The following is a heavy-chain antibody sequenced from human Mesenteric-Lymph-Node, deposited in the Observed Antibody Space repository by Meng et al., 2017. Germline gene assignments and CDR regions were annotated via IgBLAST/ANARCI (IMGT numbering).Heavy chain of an antibody. J-gene: IGHJ4*02. CDR2: ISVYNGNT. Sequence: ASVKVSCKASGYTFSSYGIIWVRQAPGQGLEWMGWISVYNGNTNYAQKLQGRVTMTTDTSTSTAYMELRSLRSDDTAVYYCAREPHPSTGWYSSGWYDYWGQGTLVTVSS. CDR1: GYTFSSYG. CDR3: AREPHPSTGWYSSGWYDY. D-gene: IGHD6-19*01. V-gene: IGHV1-18*01.